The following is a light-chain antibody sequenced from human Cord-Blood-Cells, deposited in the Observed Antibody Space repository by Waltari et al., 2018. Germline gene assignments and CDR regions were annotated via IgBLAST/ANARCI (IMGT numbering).Light chain of an antibody. Sequence: QSALTQPASVSGSPGQSITISCTGPSSDVGGYHYVSWYQQHPGKAPKLMIYDVSTRPSGVSNRFSGSKSGNTASLTISGLQAEDEADYYCSSYTSSSSWVFGGGTKLTVL. J-gene: IGLJ3*02. CDR3: SSYTSSSSWV. CDR2: DVS. V-gene: IGLV2-14*01. CDR1: SSDVGGYHY.